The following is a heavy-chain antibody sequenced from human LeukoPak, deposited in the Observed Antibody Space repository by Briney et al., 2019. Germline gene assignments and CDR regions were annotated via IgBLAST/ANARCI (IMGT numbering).Heavy chain of an antibody. CDR2: IYYSGST. V-gene: IGHV4-39*01. CDR1: GGSISSSSYY. D-gene: IGHD3-22*01. CDR3: ARTLLDSSGYYYYYYYMDV. J-gene: IGHJ6*03. Sequence: PSETLSLTCNVSGGSISSSSYYWGWIRQPPGKGLEWIGSIYYSGSTYYNPSLKSRVTISVDTSKNQFSLKLSSVTAADTAVYYCARTLLDSSGYYYYYYYMDVWGKGTTVTVSS.